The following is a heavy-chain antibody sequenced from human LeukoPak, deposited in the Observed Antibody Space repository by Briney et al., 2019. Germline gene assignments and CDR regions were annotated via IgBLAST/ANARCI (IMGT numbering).Heavy chain of an antibody. Sequence: SEALSLTCTISGGSITSYHWSWIRQPPGKGLEWIGYIYYSGSTNYNPSLKSRVTISVDTSKYQFSLNLRSVTAADTAVYYCARGSRDGYNHFDYWGQGTLVTVSS. CDR3: ARGSRDGYNHFDY. J-gene: IGHJ4*02. V-gene: IGHV4-59*01. CDR2: IYYSGST. D-gene: IGHD5-24*01. CDR1: GGSITSYH.